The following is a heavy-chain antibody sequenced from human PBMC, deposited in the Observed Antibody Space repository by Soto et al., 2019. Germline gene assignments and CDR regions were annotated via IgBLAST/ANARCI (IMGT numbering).Heavy chain of an antibody. D-gene: IGHD2-15*01. CDR1: GGSITRGDYY. CDR3: ARDQLNIGDYYYMDV. CDR2: IYYSGST. V-gene: IGHV4-61*08. Sequence: SETLSLTCTVSGGSITRGDYYWSWIRQPPGKGLEWIGYIYYSGSTNYNPSLKSRVTISVDTSKNQFSLKLSSVTAADTAVYYCARDQLNIGDYYYMDVWGKGTTVTVSS. J-gene: IGHJ6*03.